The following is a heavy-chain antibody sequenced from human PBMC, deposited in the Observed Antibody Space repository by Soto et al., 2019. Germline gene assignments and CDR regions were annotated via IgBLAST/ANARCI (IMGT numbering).Heavy chain of an antibody. CDR3: AHSGSYCSSTSCQVRFDP. J-gene: IGHJ5*02. V-gene: IGHV2-5*02. CDR2: IYWDDDK. D-gene: IGHD2-2*01. CDR1: GFSLSTSGVG. Sequence: QITLKESGPTLVKPTQTLTLTCTFSGFSLSTSGVGVGWIRQPPGKALEWLALIYWDDDKRYSPSLKSRLTITKDTSKYPVVLTMTNMDPVDTATYYCAHSGSYCSSTSCQVRFDPWGQGTLVTVSS.